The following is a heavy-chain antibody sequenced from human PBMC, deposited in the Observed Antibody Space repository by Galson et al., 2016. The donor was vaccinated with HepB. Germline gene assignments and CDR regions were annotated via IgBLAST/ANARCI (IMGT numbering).Heavy chain of an antibody. D-gene: IGHD3-10*01. CDR3: AKTYGSGLAATIDNWFNT. CDR1: DYTLINYN. CDR2: ISAHNEHT. J-gene: IGHJ5*02. Sequence: SVKVSCKASDYTLINYNINWVRQAPGHGLEWMGWISAHNEHTEYAQKFQGRVTMTTDTSTNTAYMELRRLRADDTAVYYCAKTYGSGLAATIDNWFNTWGQGTLVTVSS. V-gene: IGHV1-18*01.